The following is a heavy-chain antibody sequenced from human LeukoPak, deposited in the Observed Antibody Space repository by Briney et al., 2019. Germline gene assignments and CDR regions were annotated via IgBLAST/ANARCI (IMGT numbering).Heavy chain of an antibody. CDR2: MNPNSGNT. Sequence: ASVKVSCKASGYTFTSYDINWVRQATGQGLEWMGWMNPNSGNTGYAQKFQGRVTMTRNTSISTAYMELSSLRSEDTAVYYCSRAEAPGIWFDPWGQGTLVTVSS. J-gene: IGHJ5*02. D-gene: IGHD3-10*01. CDR3: SRAEAPGIWFDP. V-gene: IGHV1-8*01. CDR1: GYTFTSYD.